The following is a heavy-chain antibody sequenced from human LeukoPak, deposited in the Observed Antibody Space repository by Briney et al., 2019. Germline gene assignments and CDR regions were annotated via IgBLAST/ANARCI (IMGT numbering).Heavy chain of an antibody. CDR3: ARDRSSLYNGNYAF. V-gene: IGHV1-2*02. Sequence: ASVKVSCKTSGYTFTDYYIHWVRQAPGQGLEFMGWVNPHSGGTSYAAKFRGRVTLTRDTSTTSYMDLSSLTSDDTAVYYCARDRSSLYNGNYAFWGQGTLVTVSS. CDR2: VNPHSGGT. D-gene: IGHD5-12*01. CDR1: GYTFTDYY. J-gene: IGHJ4*02.